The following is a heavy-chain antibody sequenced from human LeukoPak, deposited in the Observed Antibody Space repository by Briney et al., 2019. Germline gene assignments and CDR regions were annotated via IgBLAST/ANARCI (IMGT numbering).Heavy chain of an antibody. CDR2: ISGSGENT. J-gene: IGHJ4*02. D-gene: IGHD5-24*01. Sequence: GGSLRLSCAASGLTFSSSSMTWVRQAPGKGLEWVSCISGSGENTYYADSVRGRFTISRDNSKNTLYLQLNSLRAEDTAVYYCANGRGPNTGPTLDYWGQGTLVTVSS. CDR1: GLTFSSSS. CDR3: ANGRGPNTGPTLDY. V-gene: IGHV3-23*01.